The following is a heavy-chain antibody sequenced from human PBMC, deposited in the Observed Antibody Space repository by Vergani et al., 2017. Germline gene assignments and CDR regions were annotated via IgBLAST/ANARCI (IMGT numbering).Heavy chain of an antibody. CDR3: AKDQGHSSGWYNFDY. D-gene: IGHD6-19*01. V-gene: IGHV3-11*05. J-gene: IGHJ4*02. CDR1: GFTFSDYY. Sequence: QVQLVESGGGLVKPGGSLRLSCAASGFTFSDYYMSWIRQAPGKGLEWVSYISSSSSYTNYADSVKGRFTISRDNAKNSLYLQMNSLRAEDTAVYYCAKDQGHSSGWYNFDYWGQGTLVTVSS. CDR2: ISSSSSYT.